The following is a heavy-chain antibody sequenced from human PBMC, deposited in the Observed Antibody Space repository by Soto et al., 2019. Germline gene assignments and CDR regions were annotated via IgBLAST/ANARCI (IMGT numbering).Heavy chain of an antibody. CDR1: GYTFTSYA. Sequence: QVQLVQSGAEVKKPGASVKVSCKASGYTFTSYAMHWVRQAPGQRLEWMGWINAGNGNTKYSQKFQGRVTITRDTSASTAYMELSSLRSEDTAVYYCARDLYYYDSSGYPNAFDIWGQGTMVTVSS. CDR3: ARDLYYYDSSGYPNAFDI. D-gene: IGHD3-22*01. CDR2: INAGNGNT. J-gene: IGHJ3*02. V-gene: IGHV1-3*01.